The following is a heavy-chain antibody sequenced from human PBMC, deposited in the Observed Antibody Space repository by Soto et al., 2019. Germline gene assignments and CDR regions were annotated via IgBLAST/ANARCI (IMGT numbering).Heavy chain of an antibody. D-gene: IGHD3-16*02. CDR2: ISGSTSGT. CDR3: EKDRGFIATFYY. J-gene: IGHJ4*02. Sequence: EVQLLESGGGLVQPGGSLRLSCAASGFAFSSYAMSWVRQAPGKGLEWVSSISGSTSGTYYADDVKGRFTISRDNSNNARYLHMNSLRAEDTAVYYCEKDRGFIATFYYWGQGALVTGSS. V-gene: IGHV3-23*01. CDR1: GFAFSSYA.